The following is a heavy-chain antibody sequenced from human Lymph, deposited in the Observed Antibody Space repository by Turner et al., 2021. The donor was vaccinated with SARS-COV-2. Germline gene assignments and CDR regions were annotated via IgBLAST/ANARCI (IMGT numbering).Heavy chain of an antibody. CDR2: ISGEGVST. CDR1: GFTFGNYA. Sequence: EVQLVEFGGGLVQPGGSLRLPCAASGFTFGNYAMHWGRQALGKGLEYVSAISGEGVSTYYANYVKGRFTISRDNSKNTLYLQMGRLRAEDMAVYYCARDWRAGNYWGQGTLVTVSS. V-gene: IGHV3-64*01. D-gene: IGHD3-3*01. J-gene: IGHJ4*02. CDR3: ARDWRAGNY.